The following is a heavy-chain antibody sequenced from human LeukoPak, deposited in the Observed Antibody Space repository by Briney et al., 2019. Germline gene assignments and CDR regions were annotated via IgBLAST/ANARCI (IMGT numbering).Heavy chain of an antibody. D-gene: IGHD3-3*01. CDR1: GGSISSDSYY. J-gene: IGHJ5*02. CDR3: ARLDFWSGHKFDP. Sequence: PSETLSLTRTVSGGSISSDSYYWGWIRQPPGKGLEWIGSIYYSGSTYYNPSLTSRVTISVDTSKSQFSLRLSSVTAADTAVYYCARLDFWSGHKFDPWGQGTLVTVSS. CDR2: IYYSGST. V-gene: IGHV4-39*01.